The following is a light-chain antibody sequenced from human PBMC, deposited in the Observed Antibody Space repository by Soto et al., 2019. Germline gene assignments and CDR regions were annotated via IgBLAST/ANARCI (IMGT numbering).Light chain of an antibody. CDR2: EVS. Sequence: QSVLTQPASVSGSPGQSITISCTGTSSDVGGYNYVSWYQQHPGKAPKLMIYEVSNRPSGVSNRVSGSKSGNTASLTISGLQAEDEADYYCSSYTSSGTVVFGGGTQLTVL. J-gene: IGLJ2*01. CDR1: SSDVGGYNY. CDR3: SSYTSSGTVV. V-gene: IGLV2-14*01.